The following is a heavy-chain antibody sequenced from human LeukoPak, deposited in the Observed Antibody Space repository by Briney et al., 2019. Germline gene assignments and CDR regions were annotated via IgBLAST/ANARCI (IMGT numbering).Heavy chain of an antibody. CDR1: VYTFTTYG. Sequence: ASVTVSCTASVYTFTTYGITWVRQAPGQGREGMGWISAYNGNTNYAQKLQGRVTMTTDTSTSTAYMELRSLRPDDTAVYYCARALVDGYKELGYWGQGTLVTVSS. V-gene: IGHV1-18*01. D-gene: IGHD5-24*01. CDR2: ISAYNGNT. CDR3: ARALVDGYKELGY. J-gene: IGHJ4*02.